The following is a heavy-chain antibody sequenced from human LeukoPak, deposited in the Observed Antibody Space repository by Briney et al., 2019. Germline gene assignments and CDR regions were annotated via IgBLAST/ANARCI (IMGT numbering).Heavy chain of an antibody. CDR2: ISAYKGNT. J-gene: IGHJ5*02. V-gene: IGHV1-18*01. D-gene: IGHD2-2*01. CDR3: ARDQCSSTSCYYRWFDP. CDR1: GYTFTSDG. Sequence: ASVKVSFKASGYTFTSDGFSWLRQPPAQGLEWMGWISAYKGNTNLGQKLQGRVTMTTDTSTSIAYKELRSLTSDDTAVYYCARDQCSSTSCYYRWFDPWGQGTLVTVSS.